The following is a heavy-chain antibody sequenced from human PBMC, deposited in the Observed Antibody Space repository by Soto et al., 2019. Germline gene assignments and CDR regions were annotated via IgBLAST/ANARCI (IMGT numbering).Heavy chain of an antibody. CDR3: ARYLRSGPNDY. CDR1: GFTFSTYW. J-gene: IGHJ4*02. D-gene: IGHD3-10*01. CDR2: IKYDGSEK. V-gene: IGHV3-7*01. Sequence: EVQLVESGGGLVQPGGSLRLSCAASGFTFSTYWMSWVRQAPGKGLEWVANIKYDGSEKHYVDSVKGRFTVSRDNAKNSLYLQMDSLRAEDTAVYYCARYLRSGPNDYWAQGTLVTVSS.